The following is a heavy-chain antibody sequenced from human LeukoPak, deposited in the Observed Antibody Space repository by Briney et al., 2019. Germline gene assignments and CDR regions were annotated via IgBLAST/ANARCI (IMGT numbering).Heavy chain of an antibody. V-gene: IGHV4-59*01. CDR1: GGSISSYY. J-gene: IGHJ4*02. Sequence: SETLSLTCTVSGGSISSYYWSWIRQPAGKGLEWIGYIFYTGTTNYNFSLKSRLTISVDTSKNQFSLRLTSVTAADTAVYYCARGWGYFDYWGQGTLVTVSS. CDR3: ARGWGYFDY. CDR2: IFYTGTT. D-gene: IGHD6-19*01.